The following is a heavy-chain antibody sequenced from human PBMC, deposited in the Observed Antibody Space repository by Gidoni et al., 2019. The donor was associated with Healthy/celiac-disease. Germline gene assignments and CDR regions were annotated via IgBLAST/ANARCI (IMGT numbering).Heavy chain of an antibody. D-gene: IGHD6-13*01. CDR1: GFTVSTNY. CDR2: IYSGGST. J-gene: IGHJ5*02. CDR3: ASLSGIAAHLNNWFDP. V-gene: IGHV3-66*01. Sequence: EAQLVESGGGLVQPGGSLRLSCAASGFTVSTNYISWVRQAPGKGLEWVSIIYSGGSTYYADSVKGRFTISRDNSKNTLYLQMNSLRADDTAVYYCASLSGIAAHLNNWFDPWGQGTLVTVSS.